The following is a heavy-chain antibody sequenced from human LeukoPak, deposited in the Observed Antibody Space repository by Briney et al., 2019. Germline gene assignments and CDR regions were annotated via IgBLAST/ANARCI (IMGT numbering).Heavy chain of an antibody. J-gene: IGHJ4*02. Sequence: KPSETLSLTCSVSGGSISSTGHYWVWIRQSTEKGLVGIGSIYSNGNTYYNPSVKSRVTMSVDKSKNQFSLKLTSMTAAETAVYYCARSATVTTGYFDYWGQGALVTVPS. CDR3: ARSATVTTGYFDY. CDR2: IYSNGNT. V-gene: IGHV4-39*07. D-gene: IGHD4-17*01. CDR1: GGSISSTGHY.